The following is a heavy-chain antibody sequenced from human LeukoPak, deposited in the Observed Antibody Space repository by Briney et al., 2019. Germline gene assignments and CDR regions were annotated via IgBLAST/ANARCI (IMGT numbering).Heavy chain of an antibody. CDR3: ARSIAGKRDAFDI. Sequence: SETLSLTCTVSGGSISSYYWSRIRQPPGKGLEWIGYIYYSGSTNYNPSLKSRVTISVDTSKNQFSLKLSSVTAADTAVYYCARSIAGKRDAFDIWGQGTMVTVSS. CDR1: GGSISSYY. V-gene: IGHV4-59*01. J-gene: IGHJ3*02. CDR2: IYYSGST. D-gene: IGHD6-6*01.